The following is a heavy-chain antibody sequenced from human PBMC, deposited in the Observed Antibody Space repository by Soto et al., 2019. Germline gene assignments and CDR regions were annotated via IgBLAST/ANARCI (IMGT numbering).Heavy chain of an antibody. Sequence: SETLSLTCSVSGGSISSVDYYWSWIRQPPGQGLEWVGSIYDSGSPYYSPSLKTRVIISVDTSKNQFSLKLSSVTAADTAVYYCARARLVLRAGGVDYWGQGSLVTVSS. J-gene: IGHJ4*02. V-gene: IGHV4-30-4*01. CDR2: IYDSGSP. CDR1: GGSISSVDYY. D-gene: IGHD3-9*01. CDR3: ARARLVLRAGGVDY.